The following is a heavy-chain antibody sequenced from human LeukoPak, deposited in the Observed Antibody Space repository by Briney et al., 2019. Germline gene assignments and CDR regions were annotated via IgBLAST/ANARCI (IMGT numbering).Heavy chain of an antibody. Sequence: GASVKVSCKASGYTFTSYDINWVRQATGQGREWMGWMNPNSGNTGYAQKFQGRVTMTRNTSISTAYMELSSLRSEDTAVYYCARGRAYSSGWYGVYWGQGTLVTVSS. CDR1: GYTFTSYD. D-gene: IGHD6-19*01. CDR3: ARGRAYSSGWYGVY. CDR2: MNPNSGNT. J-gene: IGHJ4*02. V-gene: IGHV1-8*01.